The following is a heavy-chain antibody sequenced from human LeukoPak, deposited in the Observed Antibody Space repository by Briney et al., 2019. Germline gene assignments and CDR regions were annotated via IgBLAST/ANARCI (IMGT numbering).Heavy chain of an antibody. CDR3: ARHSPGYCSGGSCYSEGIYLDASDI. V-gene: IGHV5-51*01. J-gene: IGHJ3*02. CDR2: IYPGDSDT. Sequence: GESLKISCKGSGYSFTSYWIGWVRQMPGKGLEWMGIIYPGDSDTRYSPSFQGQVTISADKSISTAYLQWSSLKASDTAMYYCARHSPGYCSGGSCYSEGIYLDASDIWGQGTMVTVSS. CDR1: GYSFTSYW. D-gene: IGHD2-15*01.